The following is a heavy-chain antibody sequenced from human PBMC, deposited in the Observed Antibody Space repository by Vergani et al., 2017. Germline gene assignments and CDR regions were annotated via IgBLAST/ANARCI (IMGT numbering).Heavy chain of an antibody. CDR2: IYYSGST. Sequence: QVQLEESGPGLVKPSETLSLTCTVSGGSFNTYYWSWIRQSPGKGLELIGYIYYSGSTYYNPSLESRVTMSVDTSKSQFSLKLSSVTAADTAVYYCTRHWAVVAANNWFDPWGQGTLVTVSS. V-gene: IGHV4-59*04. CDR1: GGSFNTYY. D-gene: IGHD2-15*01. J-gene: IGHJ5*02. CDR3: TRHWAVVAANNWFDP.